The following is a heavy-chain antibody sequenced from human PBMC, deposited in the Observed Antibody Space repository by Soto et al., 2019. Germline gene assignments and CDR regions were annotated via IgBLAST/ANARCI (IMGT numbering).Heavy chain of an antibody. CDR2: IYYSGNT. Sequence: QVQLQESGPGLVKPSQTLSLTCTLSGGSISGGGYYWSWIRQHPAKGLEWIGYIYYSGNTYYNPSLKTRVIISVDTSKNQFFLSLSSVTAADTAVYYCARRGMVRGVDSFDPWGQGTLVTVSS. J-gene: IGHJ5*02. CDR1: GGSISGGGYY. CDR3: ARRGMVRGVDSFDP. V-gene: IGHV4-31*03. D-gene: IGHD3-10*01.